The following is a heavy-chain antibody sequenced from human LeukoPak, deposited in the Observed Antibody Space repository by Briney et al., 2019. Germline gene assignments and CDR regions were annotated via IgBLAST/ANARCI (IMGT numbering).Heavy chain of an antibody. CDR3: ARGVHGDYRWYFDL. CDR2: IYYIGGT. Sequence: SETLSLTCTVSGGSISSYYWSWIRQPPGKGLEWIGYIYYIGGTNYNPSLKSRVTISVDTSKNQFSLKLSSVTAADTAVYYCARGVHGDYRWYFDLWGRGTLVTVSS. D-gene: IGHD4-17*01. J-gene: IGHJ2*01. CDR1: GGSISSYY. V-gene: IGHV4-59*01.